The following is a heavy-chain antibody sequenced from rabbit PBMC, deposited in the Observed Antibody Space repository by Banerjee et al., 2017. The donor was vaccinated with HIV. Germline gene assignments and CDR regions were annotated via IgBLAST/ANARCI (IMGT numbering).Heavy chain of an antibody. D-gene: IGHD6-1*01. CDR1: GFSFSSSYY. V-gene: IGHV1S43*01. CDR3: ARGGPSGYGGYGYVTEGYRL. Sequence: QEQLEESGGDLVKPEGSLTLTCTASGFSFSSSYYMCWVRQAPGKGLEWIACIHTSSGSTWYASWAKGRFTISRSTSLNTVDLKMTSLTAADTATYFCARGGPSGYGGYGYVTEGYRLWGQGTLVTVS. CDR2: IHTSSGST. J-gene: IGHJ3*01.